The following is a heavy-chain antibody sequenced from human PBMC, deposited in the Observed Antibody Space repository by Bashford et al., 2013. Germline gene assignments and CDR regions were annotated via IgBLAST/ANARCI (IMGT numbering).Heavy chain of an antibody. CDR1: GYNFDSHL. V-gene: IGHV5-51*01. CDR3: ARRHHAMDV. CDR2: FDPGDSDI. J-gene: IGHJ6*02. Sequence: ESLKISCVASGYNFDSHLIGWVRQMPGKGLEWMGIFDPGDSDIRYSPSFQGQVTISADKSINTVYLQWSSLKASDTAMYYCARRHHAMDVWGQGTMVTVSS.